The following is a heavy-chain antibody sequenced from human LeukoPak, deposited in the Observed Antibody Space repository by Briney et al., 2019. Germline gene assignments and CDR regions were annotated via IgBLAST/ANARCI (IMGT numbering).Heavy chain of an antibody. CDR1: GGSISSGGYY. CDR2: IYYSGST. V-gene: IGHV4-31*03. Sequence: SETLSLTCTVSGGSISSGGYYWSWIRQHPGKGLEWIGYIYYSGSTYYNPSLKSRVTMSVDTSKNQFSLKLSSVAAADTAVYYCARDLIHYGMDVWGQGTTVTVSS. D-gene: IGHD2-8*01. CDR3: ARDLIHYGMDV. J-gene: IGHJ6*02.